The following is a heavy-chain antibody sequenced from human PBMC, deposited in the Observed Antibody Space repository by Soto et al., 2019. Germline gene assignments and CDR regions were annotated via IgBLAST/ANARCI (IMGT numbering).Heavy chain of an antibody. D-gene: IGHD1-26*01. CDR3: ASYSGSYSVCY. Sequence: PSETLSLTCTVSGGSISSYYWSWIRQPPGKGLEWIGEINHSGSTNYNPSLKSRVTISVDTSKNQFSLKLSSVTAADTAVYYCASYSGSYSVCYWGQGTLVTVSS. J-gene: IGHJ4*02. V-gene: IGHV4-34*01. CDR1: GGSISSYY. CDR2: INHSGST.